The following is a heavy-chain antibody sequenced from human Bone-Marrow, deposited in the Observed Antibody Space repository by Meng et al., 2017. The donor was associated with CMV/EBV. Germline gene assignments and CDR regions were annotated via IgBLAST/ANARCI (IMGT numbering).Heavy chain of an antibody. D-gene: IGHD6-13*01. J-gene: IGHJ6*01. Sequence: GASLKISCAASGFTFSSYAMHWVRQAPGKGLEWVAVISYDGSNNYYADSVKGRFTISRDNSKNTLYLQMNSLRAEDTAEYYGARGEGSSSWDWGFYSYYYYGMDGWGQGATVTGSS. CDR2: ISYDGSNN. CDR3: ARGEGSSSWDWGFYSYYYYGMDG. V-gene: IGHV3-30-3*01. CDR1: GFTFSSYA.